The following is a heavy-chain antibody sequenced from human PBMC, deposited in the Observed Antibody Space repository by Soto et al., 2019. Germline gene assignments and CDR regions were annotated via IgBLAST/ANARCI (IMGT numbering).Heavy chain of an antibody. V-gene: IGHV4-30-4*01. CDR1: GGSISSGDYY. CDR2: IYYSGST. D-gene: IGHD3-3*01. Sequence: PSETLSLTCTVSGGSISSGDYYWSWIRQPPGKGLEWIGYIYYSGSTYYNPSLKSRVTISVDTSKNQFSLKLSSVTAADTAVYYCAREDKXRYYDFWSGYYSGGMDVWGQGTTVTVSS. CDR3: AREDKXRYYDFWSGYYSGGMDV. J-gene: IGHJ6*02.